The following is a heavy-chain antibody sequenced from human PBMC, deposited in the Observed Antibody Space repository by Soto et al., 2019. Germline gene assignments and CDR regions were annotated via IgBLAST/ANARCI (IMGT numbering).Heavy chain of an antibody. Sequence: SETLSLTCTVSGASVTSTGYYWTWIRQSPGKGLEWLGYILHNGNADYSPSLETRLSISLDSSKNQFSLKVNSVSAADTAIYFCARVSAVSAEYYFDYWGQGALVTVSS. CDR3: ARVSAVSAEYYFDY. D-gene: IGHD6-19*01. J-gene: IGHJ4*02. CDR1: GASVTSTGYY. V-gene: IGHV4-30-4*01. CDR2: ILHNGNA.